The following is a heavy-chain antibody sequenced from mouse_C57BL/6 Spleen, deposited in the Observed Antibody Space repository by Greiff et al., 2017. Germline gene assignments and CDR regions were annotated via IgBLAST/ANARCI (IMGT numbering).Heavy chain of an antibody. D-gene: IGHD3-2*02. Sequence: VKLMESGAELVKPGASVKISCKASGYAFSSYWMNWVKQRPGKGLEWIGQIYPGDGDTNYNGKFKGKATLTADKSSSTAYMQLSSLTSEDSAVYFCARGTAQATFAYWGQGTLVTVSA. CDR3: ARGTAQATFAY. V-gene: IGHV1-80*01. J-gene: IGHJ3*01. CDR2: IYPGDGDT. CDR1: GYAFSSYW.